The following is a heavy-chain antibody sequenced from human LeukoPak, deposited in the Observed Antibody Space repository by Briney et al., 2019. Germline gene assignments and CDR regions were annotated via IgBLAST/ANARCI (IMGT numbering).Heavy chain of an antibody. CDR3: AKIPYSSGWVQNWFDP. J-gene: IGHJ5*02. D-gene: IGHD6-19*01. Sequence: GGSLRLSCAASGFTFSSYAMSWVRQAPGKGLEWVSAISGGGFTIYYADSVKGRFTISRDNSKNTLYLQMNSLRAEDTAVYYCAKIPYSSGWVQNWFDPWGQGTLVTVSS. V-gene: IGHV3-23*01. CDR1: GFTFSSYA. CDR2: ISGGGFTI.